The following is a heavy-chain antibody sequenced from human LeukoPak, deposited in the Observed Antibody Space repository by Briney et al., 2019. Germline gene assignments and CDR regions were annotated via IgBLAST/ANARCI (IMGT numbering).Heavy chain of an antibody. D-gene: IGHD3-10*01. CDR1: GFTFSSYG. V-gene: IGHV3-33*01. CDR2: IWYDGSNK. CDR3: ARGLDYYGSGSYGVDY. J-gene: IGHJ4*02. Sequence: GGSLRLPCAASGFTFSSYGMHWVRQAPGKGLEWVAVIWYDGSNKYYADSVKGRFTISRDNSKNTLYLQMNSLRAEDTAVYYCARGLDYYGSGSYGVDYWGQGTLVTVSS.